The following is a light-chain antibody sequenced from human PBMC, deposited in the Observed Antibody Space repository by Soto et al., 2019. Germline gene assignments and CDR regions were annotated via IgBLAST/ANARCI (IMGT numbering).Light chain of an antibody. V-gene: IGLV2-14*03. J-gene: IGLJ2*01. CDR3: SSYTSSSTVI. CDR2: DVS. CDR1: SSDIGGYTY. Sequence: QSVLTRPASVSGSPGQSLTISCSGTSSDIGGYTYVSWYQHHPGRAPKLMIYDVSNRPSGVSNRFSGSKSGNTASLTISALQAEDEADYYCSSYTSSSTVIFGGGTKLTVL.